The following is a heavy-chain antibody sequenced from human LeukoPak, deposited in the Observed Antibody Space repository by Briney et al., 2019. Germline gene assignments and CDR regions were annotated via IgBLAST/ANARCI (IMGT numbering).Heavy chain of an antibody. D-gene: IGHD5-12*01. CDR1: GFTFSSYE. CDR3: ARDRSGFSGYDFFDY. V-gene: IGHV3-48*03. J-gene: IGHJ4*02. CDR2: ISSSGSTI. Sequence: GGSLRLSCAASGFTFSSYEMNWVRQAPGKGLEWFSYISSSGSTIYYADSVKGRFTISRDNAKNSLYLQMNSLRAEDTAVYYCARDRSGFSGYDFFDYWGQGTLVTVSS.